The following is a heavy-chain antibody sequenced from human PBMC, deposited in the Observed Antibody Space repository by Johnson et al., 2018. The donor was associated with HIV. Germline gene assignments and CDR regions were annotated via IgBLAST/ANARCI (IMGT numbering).Heavy chain of an antibody. J-gene: IGHJ3*02. Sequence: VLLVESGGGLVQPGGSLRLSCAASGFTVSSNYMSWVRQAPGKGLAWVSVIYSGGSTYYADSVTGRFTISRDNSKHTLYLQMNSLRAEDTAVYYCARVISDYEWAFDIWGQGTMVTVSS. D-gene: IGHD4-17*01. V-gene: IGHV3-66*01. CDR3: ARVISDYEWAFDI. CDR2: IYSGGST. CDR1: GFTVSSNY.